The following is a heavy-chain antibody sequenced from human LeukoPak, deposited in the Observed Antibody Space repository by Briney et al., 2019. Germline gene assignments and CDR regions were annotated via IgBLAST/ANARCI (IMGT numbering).Heavy chain of an antibody. Sequence: PGGALRLSCAASGVTFKSYGMSWVRQAPGKGLEWVSVISGSGDNTNYADPVKGRFTISRDNSKNTLYVQMNSLRAEDTAVYYCAKNMGYGGNSAFDIWGQGTMVTVSS. J-gene: IGHJ3*02. V-gene: IGHV3-23*01. CDR3: AKNMGYGGNSAFDI. CDR2: ISGSGDNT. D-gene: IGHD4-23*01. CDR1: GVTFKSYG.